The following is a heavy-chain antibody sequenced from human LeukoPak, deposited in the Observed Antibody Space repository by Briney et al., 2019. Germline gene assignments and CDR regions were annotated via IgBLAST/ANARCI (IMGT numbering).Heavy chain of an antibody. CDR2: IVVGSGNT. J-gene: IGHJ2*01. D-gene: IGHD1-26*01. Sequence: TSVKVSCKASGFTFTNSAMQWVRQARGQRLEWIGWIVVGSGNTNYAQKFQERVTITRDMSTSTAYMELSSLRSEDTAVYYCAAESGSYSGYWYFDLWGRGTLVTVSS. CDR3: AAESGSYSGYWYFDL. V-gene: IGHV1-58*02. CDR1: GFTFTNSA.